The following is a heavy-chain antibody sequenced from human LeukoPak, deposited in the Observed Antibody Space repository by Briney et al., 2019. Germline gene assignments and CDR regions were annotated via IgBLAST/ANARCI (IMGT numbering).Heavy chain of an antibody. Sequence: GGSLRLSCAASGLTFSDYWMYWVRQAPGKGLEWVSGISWNSGSIGYADSVKGRFTISRDNAKNSLYLQMNSLRAEDTALYYCAKGYGIVGATIDYWGQGTLVTVSS. D-gene: IGHD1-26*01. CDR1: GLTFSDYW. CDR2: ISWNSGSI. CDR3: AKGYGIVGATIDY. V-gene: IGHV3-9*01. J-gene: IGHJ4*02.